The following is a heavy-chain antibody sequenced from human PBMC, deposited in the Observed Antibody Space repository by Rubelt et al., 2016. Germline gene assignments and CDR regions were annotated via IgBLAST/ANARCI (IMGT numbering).Heavy chain of an antibody. V-gene: IGHV3-30*07. CDR3: ARERDGDYVLAY. D-gene: IGHD4-17*01. Sequence: SYDGSNKYYADSVKGRFTISRDNSKNTVYLQMNSLRPEDTGVYYCARERDGDYVLAYWGQGTLVTVSS. CDR2: SYDGSNK. J-gene: IGHJ4*02.